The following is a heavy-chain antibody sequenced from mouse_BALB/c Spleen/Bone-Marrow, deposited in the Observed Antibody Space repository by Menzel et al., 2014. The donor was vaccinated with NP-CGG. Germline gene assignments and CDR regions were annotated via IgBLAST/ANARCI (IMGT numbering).Heavy chain of an antibody. Sequence: VQLKESGPELVKPGTSVKISCKASGYSFTGYLMNWVKQSHGKSLEWIGRINPYNSDAFYNPKFKGKATLTVDKSSSTAHKDLLSLTYEDAAVYYCRRSVYDSFDSWGQGTPLTVSS. CDR3: RRSVYDSFDS. J-gene: IGHJ2*01. V-gene: IGHV1-37*01. D-gene: IGHD2-3*01. CDR1: GYSFTGYL. CDR2: INPYNSDA.